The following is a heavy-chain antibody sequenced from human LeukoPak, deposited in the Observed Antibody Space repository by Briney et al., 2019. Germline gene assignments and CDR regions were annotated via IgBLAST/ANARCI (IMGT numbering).Heavy chain of an antibody. CDR1: GFTFSTYA. V-gene: IGHV3-64D*09. CDR3: VKEQTFFGVVMDI. J-gene: IGHJ3*02. CDR2: ISSNGGGT. Sequence: LSGGSLRLSCSASGFTFSTYAMHWVRQAPGKVLEYVSAISSNGGGTNYADSVKGRFTISRDNSKNTLFLQMSSLRAGDTAVYYCVKEQTFFGVVMDIWGQGTMVTVSS. D-gene: IGHD3-3*01.